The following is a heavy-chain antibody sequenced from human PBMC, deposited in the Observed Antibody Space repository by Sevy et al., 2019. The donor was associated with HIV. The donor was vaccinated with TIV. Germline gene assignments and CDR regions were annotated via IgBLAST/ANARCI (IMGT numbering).Heavy chain of an antibody. CDR3: ARDDVDTAMVILMH. CDR1: GYTFTSYG. D-gene: IGHD5-18*01. CDR2: ISAYNGNT. V-gene: IGHV1-18*01. Sequence: ASVKVSWKASGYTFTSYGISWVRQAPGQGLECMGWISAYNGNTNYAQKLQGRVTMTTDTSTSTAYMELRSLRSDDTAVYYCARDDVDTAMVILMHWGQGTLVTVSS. J-gene: IGHJ4*02.